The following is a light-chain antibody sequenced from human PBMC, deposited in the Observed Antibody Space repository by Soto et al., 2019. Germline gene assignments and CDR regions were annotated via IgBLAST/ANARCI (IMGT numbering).Light chain of an antibody. V-gene: IGKV4-1*01. J-gene: IGKJ4*01. Sequence: DIVMTQSPDSLAVSLGERATMNCKCSRSVLYKSNNKNHLAWYQQKPGQPPQLIIYWASTRESGVPERFSGSGSGTDFALTISGLEAEDVAFYWCQQYFDVPFTFGGGTKVEI. CDR1: RSVLYKSNNKNH. CDR3: QQYFDVPFT. CDR2: WAS.